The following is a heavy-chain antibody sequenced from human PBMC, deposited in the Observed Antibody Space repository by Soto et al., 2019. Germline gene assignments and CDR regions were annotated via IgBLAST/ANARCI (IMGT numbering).Heavy chain of an antibody. CDR2: ISGSGGST. V-gene: IGHV3-23*01. J-gene: IGHJ6*02. CDR3: AKVNYDFWSGYPSPYYYGMDV. D-gene: IGHD3-3*01. CDR1: GFTFSSYA. Sequence: GGSLRLSCAASGFTFSSYAMSWVRQAPGKGLEWVSAISGSGGSTYYADSVKGRFTISRDNSKNTLYLQMNSLRAEDTAVYYCAKVNYDFWSGYPSPYYYGMDVWGQGTTVTVSS.